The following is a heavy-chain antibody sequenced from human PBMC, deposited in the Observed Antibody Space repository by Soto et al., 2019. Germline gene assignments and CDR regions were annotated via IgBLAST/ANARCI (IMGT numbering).Heavy chain of an antibody. CDR3: ARDKITGLFDY. J-gene: IGHJ4*02. CDR2: INHSGST. Sequence: QVQLQQWGAGLLKPSETLSLTCAVYGGSFSGYYWTWIRQPPGTGLEWIGEINHSGSTNYNPSLKSRVTISVDKSKNHFSLKLTSVTDADTAVYYCARDKITGLFDYWGQGTLVTVSS. D-gene: IGHD2-8*02. CDR1: GGSFSGYY. V-gene: IGHV4-34*01.